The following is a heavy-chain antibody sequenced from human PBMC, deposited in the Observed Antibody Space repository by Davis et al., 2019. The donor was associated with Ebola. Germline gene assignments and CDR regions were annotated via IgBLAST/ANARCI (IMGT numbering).Heavy chain of an antibody. Sequence: SVKVSCKTSGGTFSSYAISWVRQAPGQGLEWMGGIIPIFDTANYAQKFQGRVTITADKSTSTAYMELSSLRSEDTAVYYCALNDRDIVVVVAATHYYYGMDVWGQGTTVTVSS. J-gene: IGHJ6*02. D-gene: IGHD2-15*01. CDR2: IIPIFDTA. CDR3: ALNDRDIVVVVAATHYYYGMDV. V-gene: IGHV1-69*06. CDR1: GGTFSSYA.